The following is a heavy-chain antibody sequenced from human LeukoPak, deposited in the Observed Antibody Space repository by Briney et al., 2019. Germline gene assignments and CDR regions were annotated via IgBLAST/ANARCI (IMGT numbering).Heavy chain of an antibody. CDR3: ARDGWYCSGGSCYLYWFDP. J-gene: IGHJ5*02. Sequence: ASVKVSCKASGYTFTSYAMNWVRQAPGQALEWMGWINTNTGNPTSAQGFTGRFVFSLDNSVSTAYLQISSLQAEDTAVYYCARDGWYCSGGSCYLYWFDPWGQGTLVTVSS. V-gene: IGHV7-4-1*02. CDR2: INTNTGNP. D-gene: IGHD2-15*01. CDR1: GYTFTSYA.